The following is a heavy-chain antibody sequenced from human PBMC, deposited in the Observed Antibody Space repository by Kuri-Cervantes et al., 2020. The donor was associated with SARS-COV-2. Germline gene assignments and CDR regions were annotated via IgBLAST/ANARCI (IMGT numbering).Heavy chain of an antibody. D-gene: IGHD1-7*01. CDR3: ARAKGTLGFFDY. CDR1: GGTFTSYD. Sequence: ASVKVSCKASGGTFTSYDINWVRQATGQGLEWMGWMNPNSGNTGYAQKLQGRVTITRNTSISTAYMELSSLRSEDTAVYYCARAKGTLGFFDYWGQGTLVTVSS. CDR2: MNPNSGNT. V-gene: IGHV1-8*03. J-gene: IGHJ4*02.